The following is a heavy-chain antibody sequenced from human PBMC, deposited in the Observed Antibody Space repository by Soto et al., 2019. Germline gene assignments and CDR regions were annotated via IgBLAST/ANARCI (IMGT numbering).Heavy chain of an antibody. CDR2: ISRDSSNK. CDR1: GFTFSNNS. V-gene: IGHV3-48*02. CDR3: ARDLASSAYYDRWG. D-gene: IGHD3-22*01. J-gene: IGHJ3*01. Sequence: EVQLVEPGGGLVQPGGSLRLSCVASGFTFSNNSMSWVRQAPGKGLEWVSYISRDSSNKHYADSVKGRFTISRDNAKNSLYLQMDSLRDEDMAVYYCARDLASSAYYDRWGWGKGTMVTVSS.